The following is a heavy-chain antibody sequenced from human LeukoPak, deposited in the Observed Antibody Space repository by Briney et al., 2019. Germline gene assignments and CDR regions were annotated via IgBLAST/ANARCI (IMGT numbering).Heavy chain of an antibody. CDR3: VRDGGGTTPYDC. CDR1: GFTFNIYT. V-gene: IGHV3-74*01. D-gene: IGHD1-7*01. Sequence: GGSLRLSCAASGFTFNIYTMNWVRQAPGKGLEWVSHISPDGRNIAYADSVKGRFTISRDSAKNTLYLQMNSLRVGDTAVYYCVRDGGGTTPYDCWGQGTLVTVSS. CDR2: ISPDGRNI. J-gene: IGHJ4*02.